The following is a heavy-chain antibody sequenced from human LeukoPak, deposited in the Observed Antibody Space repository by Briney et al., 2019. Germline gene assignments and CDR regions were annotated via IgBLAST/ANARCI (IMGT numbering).Heavy chain of an antibody. D-gene: IGHD4-23*01. J-gene: IGHJ5*02. CDR1: GDSISSYY. CDR3: ARMAEADYGADSGPFDP. Sequence: AETLSLTCAVSGDSISSYYWNWIRQPAGKGLEWIGRIFSSGSTSYNPSLKSRVTMSIDTSKNQFYLRLSSKTAADTAMYYCARMAEADYGADSGPFDPWGQGTLVTVSS. V-gene: IGHV4-4*07. CDR2: IFSSGST.